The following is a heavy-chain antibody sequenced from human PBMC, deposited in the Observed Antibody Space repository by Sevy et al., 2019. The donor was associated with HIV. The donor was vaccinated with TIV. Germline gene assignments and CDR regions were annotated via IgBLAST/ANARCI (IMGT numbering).Heavy chain of an antibody. Sequence: SETLSLICAVSGYSIRSAYQWGWIRQPPGKGLEWIGSIYPSGSAFYNPSLKSRVTISVDMSKNQFSLNLRSVTAADTAVYYCAEDENDYGGAYFDSWGPGTLVTVSS. J-gene: IGHJ4*02. CDR3: AEDENDYGGAYFDS. D-gene: IGHD4-17*01. CDR1: GYSIRSAYQ. CDR2: IYPSGSA. V-gene: IGHV4-38-2*01.